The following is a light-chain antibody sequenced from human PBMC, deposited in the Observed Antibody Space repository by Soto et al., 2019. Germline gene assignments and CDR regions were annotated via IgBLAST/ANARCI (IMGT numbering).Light chain of an antibody. V-gene: IGKV1-5*03. CDR1: QTISSW. Sequence: DIQMTQSPSTLSGSVGDSVTITCRASQTISSWLAWYQQKPGKAPKLLIYKASTLKSGVPSRFSGSGSGTEVTLTISSLQPDDFATYYCQHYNSYSEAFGQGTKAELK. J-gene: IGKJ1*01. CDR3: QHYNSYSEA. CDR2: KAS.